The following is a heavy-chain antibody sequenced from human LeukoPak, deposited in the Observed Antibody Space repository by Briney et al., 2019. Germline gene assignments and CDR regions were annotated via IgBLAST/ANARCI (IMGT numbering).Heavy chain of an antibody. CDR1: GGSISSGSYY. CDR2: IYTSGST. V-gene: IGHV4-61*02. Sequence: SETLSLTCTVSGGSISSGSYYWSWIRQPAGKGLEWIGRIYTSGSTNYNPSLKSRVTMSVDTSKNQFSLKLSSVTAADTAVYYCARDRSGYDYDKRWFYYYMDVWGKGTTVTISS. D-gene: IGHD5-12*01. CDR3: ARDRSGYDYDKRWFYYYMDV. J-gene: IGHJ6*03.